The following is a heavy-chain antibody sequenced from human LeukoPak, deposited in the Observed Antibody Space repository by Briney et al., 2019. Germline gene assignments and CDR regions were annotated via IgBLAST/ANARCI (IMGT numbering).Heavy chain of an antibody. D-gene: IGHD6-13*01. V-gene: IGHV1-18*01. CDR3: ARSGSGSSWYGRIGWFDP. CDR2: ISAYNGNT. J-gene: IGHJ5*02. CDR1: GYTFTSYG. Sequence: ASVKVSCKASGYTFTSYGISWVRQAPGQGLEWMGWISAYNGNTNYAQKLQGRVTMTTDTSTSTAYMELRSLRSEDTAVYYCARSGSGSSWYGRIGWFDPWGQGTLVTVSS.